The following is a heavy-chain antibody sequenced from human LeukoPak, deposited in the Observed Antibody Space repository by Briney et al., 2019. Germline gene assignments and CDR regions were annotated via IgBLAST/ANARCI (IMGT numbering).Heavy chain of an antibody. D-gene: IGHD2-2*01. CDR2: ISAYNGNT. J-gene: IGHJ4*02. CDR3: ARGSVVVPAAKGPLVVVAATGLDY. Sequence: ASVKVSCKASGYTFTSYGISWVRQAHGHGLEWMGWISAYNGNTNYAQKLQGRVTMTTDTSTSTAYMELRSLRSDDTAVYYCARGSVVVPAAKGPLVVVAATGLDYWGQGTLVTVSS. CDR1: GYTFTSYG. V-gene: IGHV1-18*01.